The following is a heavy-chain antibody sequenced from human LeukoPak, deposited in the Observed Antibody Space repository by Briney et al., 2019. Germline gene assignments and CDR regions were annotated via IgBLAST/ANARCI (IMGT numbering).Heavy chain of an antibody. CDR1: GVSISSYY. V-gene: IGHV4-59*01. CDR2: IYYSGST. J-gene: IGHJ5*02. D-gene: IGHD6-19*01. Sequence: PSETLSLTCTVSGVSISSYYWSWIRQPPGEGLEWIWYIYYSGSTNYNPSLKSRVTISVDTSKNQFSLKLSSVTAADTAVYYGARGATVAGSTWGQGTLVTVSS. CDR3: ARGATVAGST.